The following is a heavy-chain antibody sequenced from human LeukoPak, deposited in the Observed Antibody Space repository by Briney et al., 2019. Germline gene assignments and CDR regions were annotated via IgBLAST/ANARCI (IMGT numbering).Heavy chain of an antibody. V-gene: IGHV3-9*01. D-gene: IGHD7-27*01. CDR2: ISWNSGSI. Sequence: GGSLRLSCAASGFTFDDYAMHWVRQAPGKGLEWVSGISWNSGSIGYADSVKGRFTISRDNAKNSLYLQMNSLRAEDTALYYCAKEALGTAFDYWGQGTLVTVFS. J-gene: IGHJ4*02. CDR3: AKEALGTAFDY. CDR1: GFTFDDYA.